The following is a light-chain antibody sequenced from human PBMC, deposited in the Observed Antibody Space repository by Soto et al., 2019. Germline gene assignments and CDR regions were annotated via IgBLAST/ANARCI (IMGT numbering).Light chain of an antibody. CDR2: AAS. J-gene: IGKJ1*01. Sequence: DVPMTQSPSSLSASVGDRVTITCRASQSISSYLNWYQQKPGKAPKLLIYAASSVQSGVPSRFSGSGSGTDFTLTISSLRPEDFATYYCQQSYSTPRTFGQGTQVDIK. V-gene: IGKV1-39*01. CDR1: QSISSY. CDR3: QQSYSTPRT.